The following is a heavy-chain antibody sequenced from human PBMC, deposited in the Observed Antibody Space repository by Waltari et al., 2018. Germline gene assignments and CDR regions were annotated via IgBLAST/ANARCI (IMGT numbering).Heavy chain of an antibody. J-gene: IGHJ4*02. CDR2: IDYSGST. CDR1: GGSINSGYYY. CDR3: ARGVDTSITFDH. D-gene: IGHD5-18*01. V-gene: IGHV4-31*03. Sequence: QVQLQESGPGLVKPSQTLSLTCSVSGGSINSGYYYWTWIRQNPGKGLEWIGYIDYSGSTYYNPSLTSRVTISADTSKNQFSLSLTSVTAADAAVYYGARGVDTSITFDHWGQGTLVTVSS.